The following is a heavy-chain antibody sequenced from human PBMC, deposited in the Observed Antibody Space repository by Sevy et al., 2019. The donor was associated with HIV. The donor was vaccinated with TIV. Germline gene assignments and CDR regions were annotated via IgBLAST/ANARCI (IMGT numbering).Heavy chain of an antibody. CDR2: IKQDGSDK. Sequence: GGSLRLSCTASGITFSNSWMNWVRQAPGKGLEWVANIKQDGSDKNYVDSLKGRFTISRDNDEKSLYLEMSSLRAEDTAVYYCARGQSEESAYRAIDFWGQGTLVTVSS. J-gene: IGHJ4*02. CDR3: ARGQSEESAYRAIDF. CDR1: GITFSNSW. V-gene: IGHV3-7*01. D-gene: IGHD3-16*01.